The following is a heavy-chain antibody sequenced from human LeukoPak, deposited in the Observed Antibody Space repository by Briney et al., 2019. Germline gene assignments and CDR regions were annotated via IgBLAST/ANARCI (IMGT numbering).Heavy chain of an antibody. CDR3: ARRCSSSSCPFEY. D-gene: IGHD2-2*01. J-gene: IGHJ4*02. Sequence: GESLRISCKGSGYSFTSYWISWVRQMPGKGLEWMGRTDPSDSYTNYSPSFQGHVTISADKSISTAYLQWSSLKASDTAMYYCARRCSSSSCPFEYWGQGTLVTVSS. CDR2: TDPSDSYT. CDR1: GYSFTSYW. V-gene: IGHV5-10-1*01.